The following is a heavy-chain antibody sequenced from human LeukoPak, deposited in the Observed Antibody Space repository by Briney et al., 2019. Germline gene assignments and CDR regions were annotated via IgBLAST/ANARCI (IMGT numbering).Heavy chain of an antibody. D-gene: IGHD2-21*01. CDR1: GASVSTYF. Sequence: PSATLSLTCTVSGASVSTYFWSWIRQPAGKTMEWIGRAYASGTTYYNPSLRSRVTLSIDTSKNRFSLSLNSVTAADTAVYYCAKTHCGGGSCDKFDSWGQGILVTVSS. CDR3: AKTHCGGGSCDKFDS. CDR2: AYASGTT. J-gene: IGHJ5*01. V-gene: IGHV4-4*07.